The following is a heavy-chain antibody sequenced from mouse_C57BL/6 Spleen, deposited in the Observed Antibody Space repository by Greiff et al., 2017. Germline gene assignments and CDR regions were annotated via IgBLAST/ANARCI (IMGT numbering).Heavy chain of an antibody. Sequence: QVQLQQSGAELMKPGASVKLSCKATGYTFPGYWIEWVKQRPGHGLEWIGEILPGSGSTNYNEKFKGKATFTADTYSNTAYMQLSSLTTEDSAIYYCARWANWDLYFDVWGTGTTVTVSS. CDR1: GYTFPGYW. V-gene: IGHV1-9*01. CDR2: ILPGSGST. J-gene: IGHJ1*03. D-gene: IGHD4-1*01. CDR3: ARWANWDLYFDV.